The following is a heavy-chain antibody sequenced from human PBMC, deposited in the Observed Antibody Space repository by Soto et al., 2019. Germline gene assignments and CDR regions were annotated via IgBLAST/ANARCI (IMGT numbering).Heavy chain of an antibody. D-gene: IGHD3-10*01. CDR3: AKDAIRFGELPSLDY. J-gene: IGHJ4*02. V-gene: IGHV3-30*18. CDR2: ISYDGSNK. Sequence: QVQLVESGGGVVQPGRSQRLSCAASGYTFSSYGMHWVRQAPGKGLEWVAVISYDGSNKYYADSVKGRFTISRDNSKNTLYLQMNSLRAEDTAVYYCAKDAIRFGELPSLDYWGQGTLVTVSS. CDR1: GYTFSSYG.